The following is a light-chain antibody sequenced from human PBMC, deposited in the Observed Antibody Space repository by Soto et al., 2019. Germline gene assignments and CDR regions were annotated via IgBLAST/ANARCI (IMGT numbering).Light chain of an antibody. CDR1: SSDVGGYNY. CDR3: SSYTRSSTTYV. V-gene: IGLV2-14*03. CDR2: DVS. Sequence: QSVLTQPASVSGSPGQSITISCTGTSSDVGGYNYVSWYQHHPGKAPKLMIFDVSNRPSGVSNRFSGSKSANTASLTISGLQAEDEADYYCSSYTRSSTTYVFGTGTKVTVL. J-gene: IGLJ1*01.